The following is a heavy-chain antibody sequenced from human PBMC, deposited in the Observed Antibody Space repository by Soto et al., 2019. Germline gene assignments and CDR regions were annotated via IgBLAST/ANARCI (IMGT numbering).Heavy chain of an antibody. CDR2: ISAYNGNT. CDR3: ARSRVVPAATGRYYCDY. J-gene: IGHJ4*02. Sequence: VQVYCPASGYTFPRSGISWVRKETGKVLEWMGWISAYNGNTNYAQKLQGRVTMTTDTSTSTAYMELRSLRSDDTAVYYCARSRVVPAATGRYYCDYCGQGTRVTVSS. V-gene: IGHV1-18*01. CDR1: GYTFPRSG. D-gene: IGHD2-2*01.